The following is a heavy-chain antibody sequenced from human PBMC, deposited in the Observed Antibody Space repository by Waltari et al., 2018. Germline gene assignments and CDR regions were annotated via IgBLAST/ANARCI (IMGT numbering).Heavy chain of an antibody. CDR3: ARDLTRGYSYGYYYYYGMDV. V-gene: IGHV1-2*02. CDR1: GYTFTGYY. J-gene: IGHJ6*02. D-gene: IGHD5-18*01. CDR2: INPNSGGT. Sequence: QVQLVQSGAEVKKPGASVKVSCKASGYTFTGYYMHWVRQAPGQGLEWMGWINPNSGGTNYAQKFQGRVTMTRDTSISTAYMELSRLRSDDTAVYYCARDLTRGYSYGYYYYYGMDVWGQGTTVTVSS.